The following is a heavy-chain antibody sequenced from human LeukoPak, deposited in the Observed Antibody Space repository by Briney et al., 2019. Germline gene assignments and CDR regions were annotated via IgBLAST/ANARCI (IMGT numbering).Heavy chain of an antibody. V-gene: IGHV3-21*01. Sequence: PGGSLRLSCAASGFTFSSYSMNWVRQAPGEGLEWVSSISSSSSYIYYAGSVKGRLTISRDNAKNSLYLQMNSLRAEDTAVYYCARDPRPYSSCWPYYFDYWGQGTLVTVSS. J-gene: IGHJ4*02. CDR1: GFTFSSYS. CDR2: ISSSSSYI. CDR3: ARDPRPYSSCWPYYFDY. D-gene: IGHD6-13*01.